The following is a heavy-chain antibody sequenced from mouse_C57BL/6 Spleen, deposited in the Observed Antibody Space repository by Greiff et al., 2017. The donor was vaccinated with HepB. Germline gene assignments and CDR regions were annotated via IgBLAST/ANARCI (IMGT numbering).Heavy chain of an antibody. CDR1: GYSFTGYY. V-gene: IGHV1-42*01. J-gene: IGHJ4*01. D-gene: IGHD1-1*01. Sequence: VHVKQSGPELVKPGASVKISCKASGYSFTGYYMNWVKQSPEKSLEWIGEINPSTGGTTYNQKFKAKATLTVDKSSSTAYMQLKSLTSEDSAVYYCARPIYYYGSSRYYYAMDYWGQGTSVTVSS. CDR2: INPSTGGT. CDR3: ARPIYYYGSSRYYYAMDY.